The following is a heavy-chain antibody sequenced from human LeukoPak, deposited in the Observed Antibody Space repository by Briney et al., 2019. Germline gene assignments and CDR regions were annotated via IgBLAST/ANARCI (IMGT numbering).Heavy chain of an antibody. CDR2: IKSKTDGGTT. Sequence: ETLSLTCTVSGGSISGYYWSWVRQAPGKGQEWVGRIKSKTDGGTTDYAAPVKGRFTISRDDSKNTLYPQMNSLKTEDTAVYYCTTDPLGGYSGYDRYWGQGTLVTVSS. CDR3: TTDPLGGYSGYDRY. J-gene: IGHJ4*02. V-gene: IGHV3-15*01. D-gene: IGHD5-12*01. CDR1: GGSISGYY.